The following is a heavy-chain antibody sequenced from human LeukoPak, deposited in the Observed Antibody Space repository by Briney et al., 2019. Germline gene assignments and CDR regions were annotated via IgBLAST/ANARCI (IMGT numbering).Heavy chain of an antibody. V-gene: IGHV1-2*02. J-gene: IGHJ4*02. CDR1: GYTFTGYY. D-gene: IGHD3-3*01. CDR2: INPNSGGT. Sequence: GASVKVSCKASGYTFTGYYMHWVRQAPGQGLEWMGWINPNSGGTNYAQKFQGRVTMTRDTSISTAYMELSRLRSDDTAVYYCARGGLDYDFWSGYFDYWGQGTLVTVSS. CDR3: ARGGLDYDFWSGYFDY.